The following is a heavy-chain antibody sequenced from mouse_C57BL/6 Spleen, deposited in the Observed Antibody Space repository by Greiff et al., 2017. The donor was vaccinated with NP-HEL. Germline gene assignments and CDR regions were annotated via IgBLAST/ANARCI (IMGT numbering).Heavy chain of an antibody. CDR3: ARGSNYYGSSYDAMDY. CDR2: IDPSDSET. V-gene: IGHV1-52*01. CDR1: GYTFTSYW. D-gene: IGHD1-1*01. J-gene: IGHJ4*01. Sequence: VQLQQSGAELVRPGSSVKLSCKASGYTFTSYWMHWVKQRPIQGLEWIGNIDPSDSETHYNQKFKDKATLTVDKSSSTAYMQLSSLTSEDSAVYYCARGSNYYGSSYDAMDYWGQGTSVTVSS.